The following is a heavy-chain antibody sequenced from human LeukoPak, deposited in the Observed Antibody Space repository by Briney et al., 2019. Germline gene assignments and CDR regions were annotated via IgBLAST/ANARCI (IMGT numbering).Heavy chain of an antibody. D-gene: IGHD5-18*01. Sequence: SETLSLTCAVYGGSFSGYYWSWIRQPPGKGLEWIGEINHSGSTNYNPSLKSRVTISLDTSKSQFSLKLSSVTAADTAVYYCARRTRGYSYGPYYYGMDVWGQGTTVTVSS. CDR2: INHSGST. V-gene: IGHV4-34*01. J-gene: IGHJ6*02. CDR1: GGSFSGYY. CDR3: ARRTRGYSYGPYYYGMDV.